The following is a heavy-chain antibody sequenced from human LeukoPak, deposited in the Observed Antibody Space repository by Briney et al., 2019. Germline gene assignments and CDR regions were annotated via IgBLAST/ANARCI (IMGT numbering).Heavy chain of an antibody. CDR3: ARDITIFGVVAQTDV. D-gene: IGHD3-3*01. J-gene: IGHJ6*04. CDR2: ISDNGSTI. CDR1: GFTFSGYY. V-gene: IGHV3-11*01. Sequence: PGRSLRLSCAASGFTFSGYYMSWIRQAPGKGLEWVSYISDNGSTIYYADSVQGRITISRDNANNSLYLQMNSLRAEDTAVYYCARDITIFGVVAQTDVWGKGTTVTVST.